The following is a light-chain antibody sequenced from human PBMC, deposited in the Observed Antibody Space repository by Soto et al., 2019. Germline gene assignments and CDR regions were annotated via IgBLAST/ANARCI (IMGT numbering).Light chain of an antibody. Sequence: QSVLTQPPSAYGSPGQSVTISCTGSSSDVGGYNYVSWYQQHPGKAPKLMIYEVSKRPSGASDRFSGTKSGNTASLTVSGLKAEDQDPYYCASYAGNKYVFGTGTKVTVL. V-gene: IGLV2-8*01. CDR1: SSDVGGYNY. CDR2: EVS. J-gene: IGLJ1*01. CDR3: ASYAGNKYV.